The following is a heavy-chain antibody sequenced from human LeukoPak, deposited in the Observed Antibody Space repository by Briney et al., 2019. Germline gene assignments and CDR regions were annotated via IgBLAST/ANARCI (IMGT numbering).Heavy chain of an antibody. D-gene: IGHD4-23*01. V-gene: IGHV5-51*01. CDR2: IYPGDSDT. Sequence: GESLKISCKGSGYRFSNFWIAWVRQMTGKGLEWMAMIYPGDSDTRYSPSFQGQVTISADKSISTVYLQWSSLKASDTAMYYCARRDDGGDFDYWGQGNLVTVSS. CDR3: ARRDDGGDFDY. J-gene: IGHJ4*02. CDR1: GYRFSNFW.